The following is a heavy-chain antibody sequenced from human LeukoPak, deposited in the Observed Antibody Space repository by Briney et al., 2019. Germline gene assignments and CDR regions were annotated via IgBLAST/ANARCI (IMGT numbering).Heavy chain of an antibody. J-gene: IGHJ4*02. Sequence: GGSLRLSCAASHFTFTTYWMSWLRQAPGKGLEWVANIKQDGSEKYYVDSVKGRFTISRDNAKNSLYLQMNSLRAEDTAVYYCARDRGGSYSDSYYFDYWGQGTLVTVSS. V-gene: IGHV3-7*01. CDR3: ARDRGGSYSDSYYFDY. D-gene: IGHD1-26*01. CDR1: HFTFTTYW. CDR2: IKQDGSEK.